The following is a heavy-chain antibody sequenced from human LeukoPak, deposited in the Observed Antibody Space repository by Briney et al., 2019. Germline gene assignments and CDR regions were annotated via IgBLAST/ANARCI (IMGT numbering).Heavy chain of an antibody. V-gene: IGHV3-48*02. CDR1: GLTISGYT. J-gene: IGHJ3*01. CDR2: ISSSSSSI. CDR3: ARGVNPFDL. D-gene: IGHD3-22*01. Sequence: GGSLRLSCTASGLTISGYTMNWVRQAPGKGLEWVSYISSSSSSIYYADSVKGRFTISRDNAKNSLYLLMSSLRDEDTAVYYCARGVNPFDLWGQGTMVTVSS.